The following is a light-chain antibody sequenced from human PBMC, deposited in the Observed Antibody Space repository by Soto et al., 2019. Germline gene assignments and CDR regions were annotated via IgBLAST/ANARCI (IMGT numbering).Light chain of an antibody. CDR3: NSYSSTNFYV. CDR2: QVT. V-gene: IGLV2-14*01. Sequence: SVLAHPASVSGSPGQSITISCTGSFSDIAVFNYVSWYQQYPGRAPKLLIYQVTSRASGVSHRFSGSKSGNTASLTISGLQPEDEAEYYCNSYSSTNFYVFGTGTKVTVL. CDR1: FSDIAVFNY. J-gene: IGLJ1*01.